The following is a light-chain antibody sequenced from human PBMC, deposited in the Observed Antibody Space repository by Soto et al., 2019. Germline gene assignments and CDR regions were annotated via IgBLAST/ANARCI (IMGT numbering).Light chain of an antibody. CDR3: LLSYGGARKV. Sequence: QAVVTQEPSLTVSPGGTVTLTCGSSTAAVTGGHYPYWLQQKPGQAPRSLIYDTTNRHSWTPARFSGSLVGGRAVLTISGAQPEDEAEYYCLLSYGGARKVFGGGTQLTVL. CDR2: DTT. V-gene: IGLV7-46*01. CDR1: TAAVTGGHY. J-gene: IGLJ3*02.